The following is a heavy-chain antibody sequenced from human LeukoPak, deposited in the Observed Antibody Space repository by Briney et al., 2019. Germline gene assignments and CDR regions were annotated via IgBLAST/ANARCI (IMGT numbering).Heavy chain of an antibody. CDR1: GYTFTGYY. J-gene: IGHJ3*02. V-gene: IGHV1-2*02. D-gene: IGHD3-22*01. CDR3: ARSYYDSSGYYSSHDAFDI. Sequence: ASVKVSCKASGYTFTGYYMHWVRQAPGQGLEWMGWINPNSGGTNYAQKFQGRVTMTRDTSISTAYMELSRLRSDDTAVYYCARSYYDSSGYYSSHDAFDIWGQGTMVTVSS. CDR2: INPNSGGT.